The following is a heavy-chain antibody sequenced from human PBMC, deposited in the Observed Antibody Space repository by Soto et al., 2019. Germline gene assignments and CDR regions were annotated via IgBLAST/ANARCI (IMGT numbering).Heavy chain of an antibody. V-gene: IGHV4-30-2*01. CDR1: GGSISTGGYS. CDR3: ARDRGHPWYFDL. CDR2: IYHSGST. J-gene: IGHJ2*01. Sequence: QLQLQESGSGLVKRSQTLSLTCAVSGGSISTGGYSWSWIRQPPGKGLEWIGYIYHSGSTYYNPSLKSRVTISVDRSKNQFSLKLSSVTAADTAVYYCARDRGHPWYFDLWGRGTLVTVSS.